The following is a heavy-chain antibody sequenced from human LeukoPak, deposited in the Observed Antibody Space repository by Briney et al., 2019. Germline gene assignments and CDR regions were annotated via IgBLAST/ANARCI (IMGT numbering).Heavy chain of an antibody. V-gene: IGHV4-59*01. CDR2: ISYSGST. Sequence: PSETLSLTCTVSGGSISSYYWSWIRQPPGKGLEWIACISYSGSTKYNPSLKSRVTISVDTSKNQPSLKLSSVTAADTAVYYCAREPGFDSSGYLNWFDPWGQGTLVTVSS. CDR3: AREPGFDSSGYLNWFDP. CDR1: GGSISSYY. J-gene: IGHJ5*02. D-gene: IGHD3-22*01.